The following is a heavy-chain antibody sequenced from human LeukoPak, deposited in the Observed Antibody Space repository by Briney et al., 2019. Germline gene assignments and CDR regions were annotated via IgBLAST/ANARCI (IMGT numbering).Heavy chain of an antibody. D-gene: IGHD4-17*01. CDR1: GFTFSSYS. V-gene: IGHV3-21*01. Sequence: GGSLRLSRAASGFTFSSYSMNWVRQAPGKGLEWVSSISSSSSYIYYADSVKGRFTISRDNAKNSLYLQMNSLRAEDTAVYYCARESVPNDYGEVWGQGTTVTVSS. CDR2: ISSSSSYI. CDR3: ARESVPNDYGEV. J-gene: IGHJ6*02.